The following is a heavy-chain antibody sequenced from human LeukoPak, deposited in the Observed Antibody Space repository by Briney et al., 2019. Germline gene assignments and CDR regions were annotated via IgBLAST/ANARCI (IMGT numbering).Heavy chain of an antibody. CDR3: ARDPGTVAIDY. CDR1: GFTPDDYA. J-gene: IGHJ4*02. CDR2: IGKNGGNP. V-gene: IGHV3-20*04. D-gene: IGHD6-19*01. Sequence: PGRTLRLSCAASGFTPDDYAMSWVRHTPEKGQEWVFGIGKNGGNPASADSVKVRLPISRDNDKNSLYLQMNSVRAEDTALFFCARDPGTVAIDYWGQGTLVTVSS.